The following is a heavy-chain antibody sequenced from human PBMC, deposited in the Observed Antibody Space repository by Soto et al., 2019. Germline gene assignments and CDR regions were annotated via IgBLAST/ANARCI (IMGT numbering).Heavy chain of an antibody. J-gene: IGHJ3*02. CDR3: TTDFYDYIWGSYRSDAFDI. Sequence: FKNSGISWVRKTQGKGLEWVGRIKSKTDGGTTDYAAPVKGRFTISRDDSKNTLYLQMNSLKTEDTAVYYCTTDFYDYIWGSYRSDAFDIWGQGTMVTVSS. CDR2: IKSKTDGGTT. V-gene: IGHV3-15*01. D-gene: IGHD3-16*02. CDR1: FKNSG.